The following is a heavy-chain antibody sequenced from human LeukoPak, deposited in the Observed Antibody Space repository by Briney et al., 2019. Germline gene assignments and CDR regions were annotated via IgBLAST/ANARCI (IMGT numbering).Heavy chain of an antibody. D-gene: IGHD6-19*01. CDR3: ARDRTKFPDSSGWYPWFDP. Sequence: PSETLSLTCSISGGSISSSYWSWIRQPPGQGLEWIGYISYSGGTYYNPSLKSRVTISVDTSKNQFSLKLSSVTAADTAVYYCARDRTKFPDSSGWYPWFDPWGQGTLVTVSS. J-gene: IGHJ5*02. CDR1: GGSISSSY. CDR2: ISYSGGT. V-gene: IGHV4-59*12.